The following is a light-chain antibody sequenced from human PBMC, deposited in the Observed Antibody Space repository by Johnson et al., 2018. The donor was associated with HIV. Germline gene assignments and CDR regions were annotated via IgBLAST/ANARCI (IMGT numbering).Light chain of an antibody. CDR3: GTWDTSLNAFV. V-gene: IGLV1-51*02. CDR1: SSNIGNNY. J-gene: IGLJ1*01. CDR2: END. Sequence: QSVLTQPPSVSAAPGQKVTISCSGSSSNIGNNYVSWYQQLPGTAPKLLIYENDKRPSGIPDRFSGSKSGMSATLAITGLQTGDEADYYCGTWDTSLNAFVLGTGTSFIVL.